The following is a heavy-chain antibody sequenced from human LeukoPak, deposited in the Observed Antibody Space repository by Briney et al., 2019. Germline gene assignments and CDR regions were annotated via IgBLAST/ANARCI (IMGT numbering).Heavy chain of an antibody. J-gene: IGHJ4*02. CDR2: FYSTGST. D-gene: IGHD1-26*01. CDR3: AARYSRTYYWHS. Sequence: PGGSLRLSCAGSGFTFSSYSMNWVRQSPGKGLEWIGSFYSTGSTYYNPSLKSPVAISVDTSKNKFSLKLSSVTAADTAVYYCAARYSRTYYWHSWGQGTLVTVSS. V-gene: IGHV4-59*04. CDR1: GFTFSSYSMN.